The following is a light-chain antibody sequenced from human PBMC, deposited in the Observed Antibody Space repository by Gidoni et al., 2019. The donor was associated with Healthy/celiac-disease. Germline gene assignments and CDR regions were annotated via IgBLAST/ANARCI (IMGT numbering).Light chain of an antibody. CDR1: QSLSSSY. V-gene: IGKV3-20*01. CDR2: GAS. Sequence: EIGLTQSPGTLSLSPGERATFSCRASQSLSSSYLAWYQQKPGQAPRLLIYGASSRATGIPDRFSGSGSGTDFTLTISRLEPEDFAVYYCQQYGSSLFGQGTKLEIK. J-gene: IGKJ2*01. CDR3: QQYGSSL.